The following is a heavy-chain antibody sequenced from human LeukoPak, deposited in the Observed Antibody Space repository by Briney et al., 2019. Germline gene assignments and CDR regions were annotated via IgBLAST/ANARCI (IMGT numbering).Heavy chain of an antibody. CDR2: ISAYNGNT. D-gene: IGHD3-10*01. V-gene: IGHV1-18*01. CDR3: ASSFGHGSGSHYGMDV. Sequence: ASVKVSCKASGYTFTSYGISWVRQAPGQGLEWMGWISAYNGNTNYAQKLQGRVTMTTDTSTSTAYMELRSLRSDDTAVYYCASSFGHGSGSHYGMDVWGQGTTVTVSS. CDR1: GYTFTSYG. J-gene: IGHJ6*02.